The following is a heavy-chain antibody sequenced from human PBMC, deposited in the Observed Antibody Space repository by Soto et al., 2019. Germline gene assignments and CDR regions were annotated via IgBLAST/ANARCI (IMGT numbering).Heavy chain of an antibody. CDR3: ARARGGLSVVTATYFDY. V-gene: IGHV3-53*01. Sequence: GGSLKLSCATPGFTVRSNYMTRVPPAPGKGLEWVSLIYSGGSTYYANSVKGRFTISRDNSKNTLYLQMNSLRAEDTAVYYCARARGGLSVVTATYFDYWGQGTLVTVSS. CDR2: IYSGGST. D-gene: IGHD2-21*02. CDR1: GFTVRSNY. J-gene: IGHJ4*02.